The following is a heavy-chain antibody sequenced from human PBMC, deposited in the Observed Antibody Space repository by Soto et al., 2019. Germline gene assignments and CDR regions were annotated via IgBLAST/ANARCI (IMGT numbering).Heavy chain of an antibody. CDR2: ISGSGGST. Sequence: GGSLRLSCAASGFTFSSYAMSWVRQAPGKGLEWVSAISGSGGSTYYADSVKGRFTISRDNSKNTLYLQMNSLRAEDTAVYYCAKDSLKNLAVAGLPMDVGGKGTTVTVSS. J-gene: IGHJ6*03. CDR1: GFTFSSYA. D-gene: IGHD6-19*01. CDR3: AKDSLKNLAVAGLPMDV. V-gene: IGHV3-23*01.